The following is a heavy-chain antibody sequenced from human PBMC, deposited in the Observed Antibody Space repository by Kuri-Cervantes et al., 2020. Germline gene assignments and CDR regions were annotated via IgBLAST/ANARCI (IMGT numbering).Heavy chain of an antibody. CDR2: ISYDGSNK. D-gene: IGHD5-18*01. Sequence: GESLKISCAASGFTFSSYGMHWVRQAPGKGLEWLADISYDGSNKYYADSVKVRFTISRDNSKNTLYLQMNSLRAEDTAVYYCAKDVFVDTAMAPLTWGQGTLVTVSS. V-gene: IGHV3-30*18. CDR3: AKDVFVDTAMAPLT. CDR1: GFTFSSYG. J-gene: IGHJ5*02.